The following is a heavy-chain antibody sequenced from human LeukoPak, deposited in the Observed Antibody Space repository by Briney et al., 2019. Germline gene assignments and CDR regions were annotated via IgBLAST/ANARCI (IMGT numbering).Heavy chain of an antibody. D-gene: IGHD1-26*01. CDR3: ASPSLDSGGYSLWY. Sequence: SETLSLTCAVYGGSFSGYYWSWIRQPPGKGLEWIGEINHSGSTNYNPSLKSRVTISVDTSKNQFSLKLSSVTAADTAVYYCASPSLDSGGYSLWYWGQGTLVTVSS. CDR2: INHSGST. V-gene: IGHV4-34*01. CDR1: GGSFSGYY. J-gene: IGHJ4*02.